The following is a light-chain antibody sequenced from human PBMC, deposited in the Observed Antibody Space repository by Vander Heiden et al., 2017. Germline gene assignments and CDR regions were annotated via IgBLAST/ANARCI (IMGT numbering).Light chain of an antibody. CDR3: QQYYTSLLT. Sequence: DIVMTQSPDSLAVSLGERATINCKSSQSVLFSSNNKNYLAWYQQKAGQPPKVPIYWASTRESGVPDRFSGSGSGTDFTLTISSLQAEDVAVYYCQQYYTSLLTFGGGTKVEIK. V-gene: IGKV4-1*01. J-gene: IGKJ4*01. CDR1: QSVLFSSNNKNY. CDR2: WAS.